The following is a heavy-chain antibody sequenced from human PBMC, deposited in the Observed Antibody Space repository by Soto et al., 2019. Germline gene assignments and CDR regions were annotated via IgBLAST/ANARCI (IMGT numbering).Heavy chain of an antibody. CDR2: MNPNSGNT. J-gene: IGHJ6*02. Sequence: ASVKVSCKASGYTFTSYDINWVRQATGQGLEWMGWMNPNSGNTGYAQKFQGRVTMTRNTSISTAYMELSSLRSEDTAVYYCERLRYSYGRYYRVDVWGQGTTVTVSS. D-gene: IGHD5-18*01. CDR3: ERLRYSYGRYYRVDV. CDR1: GYTFTSYD. V-gene: IGHV1-8*01.